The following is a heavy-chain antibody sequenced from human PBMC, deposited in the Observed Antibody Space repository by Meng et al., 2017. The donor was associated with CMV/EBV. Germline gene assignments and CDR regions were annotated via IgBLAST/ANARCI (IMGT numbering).Heavy chain of an antibody. J-gene: IGHJ4*02. CDR1: GFTFSGYA. D-gene: IGHD2-21*01. Sequence: GGPLRLSCAASGFTFSGYAMSWVRQAPGKGLEWVSVIYSGGSSTYYADSVKGRFTISRDNSKNTLYLQMNSLGAEDTAVYYCAKGVYSLDWGQGALVTVSS. CDR2: IYSGGSST. V-gene: IGHV3-23*03. CDR3: AKGVYSLD.